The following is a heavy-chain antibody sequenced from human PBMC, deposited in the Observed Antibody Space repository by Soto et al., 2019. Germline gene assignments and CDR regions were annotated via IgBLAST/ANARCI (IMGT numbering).Heavy chain of an antibody. J-gene: IGHJ6*02. Sequence: PSETLSLTCTVSGDSVTSDSYFWSWIRQPPGKGLEWIGNSYFSGYYSGGTNHNPSLKSRVTVSVDTSKNQISLKLRSVATADTAVSYCARDYKRENCGSVRCNSLDVWGQGTTVTVSS. V-gene: IGHV4-61*01. CDR1: GDSVTSDSYF. CDR2: SYFSGYYSGGT. CDR3: ARDYKRENCGSVRCNSLDV. D-gene: IGHD2-21*01.